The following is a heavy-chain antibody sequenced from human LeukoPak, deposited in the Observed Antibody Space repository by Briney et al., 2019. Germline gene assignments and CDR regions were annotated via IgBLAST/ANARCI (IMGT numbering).Heavy chain of an antibody. J-gene: IGHJ5*02. CDR1: GGSISSISYY. CDR2: IYYSGTT. V-gene: IGHV4-39*01. CDR3: ARQFHGSGYVDDL. Sequence: PSETLSLTCSVSGGSISSISYYWGWIRRPPGKGLEWIASIYYSGTTHYNPSLSSRVTVSVDTSKNQFSLKLSAVTAADTAVYYCARQFHGSGYVDDLWGQGTLVTVSS. D-gene: IGHD3-22*01.